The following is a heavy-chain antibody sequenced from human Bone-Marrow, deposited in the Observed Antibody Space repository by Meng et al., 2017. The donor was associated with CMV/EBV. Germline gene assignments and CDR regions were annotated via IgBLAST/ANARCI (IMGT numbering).Heavy chain of an antibody. J-gene: IGHJ6*01. D-gene: IGHD1-1*01. V-gene: IGHV3-13*01. CDR1: GFTFSAYD. CDR2: IGIVGDT. CDR3: ARRDVRTSYGMDV. Sequence: GESLKISCAASGFTFSAYDMHWVRQLTGKGLEWVSGIGIVGDTYYAGSVKGRFTISRENAKKSLYLEMNSLRAGDTAVYYCARRDVRTSYGMDVWGQGTTVTLSS.